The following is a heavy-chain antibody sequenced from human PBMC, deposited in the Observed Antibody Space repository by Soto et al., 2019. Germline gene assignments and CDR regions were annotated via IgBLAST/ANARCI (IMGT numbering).Heavy chain of an antibody. D-gene: IGHD5-12*01. CDR2: IRSKANSYAT. CDR3: ARDYLIVATDGYYYYGMDV. J-gene: IGHJ6*02. Sequence: PGGSLRLSCAASGFTFSGSAMQWVRQASGKGLEWVGRIRSKANSYATAYAASVKGRFTISRDNSKNTLYLQMNSLRAEDTAVYYCARDYLIVATDGYYYYGMDVWGQGTTVTVSS. CDR1: GFTFSGSA. V-gene: IGHV3-73*01.